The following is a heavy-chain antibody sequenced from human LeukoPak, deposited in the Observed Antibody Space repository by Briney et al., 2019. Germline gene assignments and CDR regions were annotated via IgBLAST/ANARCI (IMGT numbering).Heavy chain of an antibody. J-gene: IGHJ4*02. Sequence: SDTLSLACAVYGESLNYYYWSWIRQSPGKGLEWIGDIFDGKTINYNPSLKSRVTISAATSSQQFSLNLKSVTAADTAVYFCASGAWAARLNSWAQGALVIVSS. CDR2: IFDGKTI. CDR3: ASGAWAARLNS. D-gene: IGHD4-23*01. V-gene: IGHV4-34*12. CDR1: GESLNYYY.